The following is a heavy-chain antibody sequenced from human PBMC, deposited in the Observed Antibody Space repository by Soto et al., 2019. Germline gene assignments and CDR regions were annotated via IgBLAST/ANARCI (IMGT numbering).Heavy chain of an antibody. CDR3: ARNGAHTVTTSSTFYYYYGMDV. CDR1: GGSISSSSYY. J-gene: IGHJ6*02. Sequence: SETLSLTCTVSGGSISSSSYYWGWIRQPPGKGLEWIGSIYYGGNTYYSPSLKSRVTISVDTSKNQFSLKLSSVTAADTAVYYCARNGAHTVTTSSTFYYYYGMDVWGQGTTVTVSS. D-gene: IGHD4-17*01. V-gene: IGHV4-39*01. CDR2: IYYGGNT.